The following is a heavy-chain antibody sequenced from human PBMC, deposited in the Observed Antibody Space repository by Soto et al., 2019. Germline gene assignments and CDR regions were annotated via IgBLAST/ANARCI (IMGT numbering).Heavy chain of an antibody. Sequence: PGGSLRLSCAASGFTFDDYAMYWVRQGPGKGLEWVSYISSSSSTIYYADSVKGRFTISRDNAKNSLYLQMNSLRDEDTAVYYCARGLYYYDSSGYWGYWGQGTLVTVSS. J-gene: IGHJ4*02. V-gene: IGHV3-48*02. CDR3: ARGLYYYDSSGYWGY. CDR1: GFTFDDYA. CDR2: ISSSSSTI. D-gene: IGHD3-22*01.